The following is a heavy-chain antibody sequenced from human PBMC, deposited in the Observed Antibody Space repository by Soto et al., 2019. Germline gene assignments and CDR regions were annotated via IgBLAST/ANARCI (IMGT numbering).Heavy chain of an antibody. D-gene: IGHD5-18*01. V-gene: IGHV3-66*04. J-gene: IGHJ4*02. CDR2: IYSGGST. CDR3: AKHTAMDTSHFDY. CDR1: GFTVSTKY. Sequence: GGSMRLSCAASGFTVSTKYVSWVRQAPGKGLEWVSVIYSGGSTFYADSVRGRFTISRDNSKNTLYLQMNSLRAEDTAVYYCAKHTAMDTSHFDYWGQGTLVTVSS.